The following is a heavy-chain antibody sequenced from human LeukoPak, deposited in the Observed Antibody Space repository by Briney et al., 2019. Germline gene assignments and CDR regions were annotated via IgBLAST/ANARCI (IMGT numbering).Heavy chain of an antibody. V-gene: IGHV3-30*04. CDR3: ARDLAIENGSVSYYIKYYYYGMDV. D-gene: IGHD3-10*01. Sequence: PGRSLRLSCAASGFTFSSYAMHWVRQAPGKGLDWVAVISYDGSKKYYADSVKGRFTISRDNSKNTLYLQMNSLRAEDTAVYYCARDLAIENGSVSYYIKYYYYGMDVWGKGTTVTVSS. J-gene: IGHJ6*04. CDR2: ISYDGSKK. CDR1: GFTFSSYA.